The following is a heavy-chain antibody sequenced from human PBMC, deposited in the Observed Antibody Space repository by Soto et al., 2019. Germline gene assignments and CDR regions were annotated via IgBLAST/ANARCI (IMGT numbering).Heavy chain of an antibody. J-gene: IGHJ4*02. CDR2: INPSDGST. CDR1: GNTFTSYH. Sequence: QVQLMQSGAELKKPGASVNVSCKASGNTFTSYHTHWLRQAPGQGLEWLGKINPSDGSTNYAQKFQGRVTMTTDTSTSTAYVELRSLRSDDTAVYYCAREEGISDWHAFDYWGQGTLVTVSS. D-gene: IGHD6-19*01. V-gene: IGHV1-46*01. CDR3: AREEGISDWHAFDY.